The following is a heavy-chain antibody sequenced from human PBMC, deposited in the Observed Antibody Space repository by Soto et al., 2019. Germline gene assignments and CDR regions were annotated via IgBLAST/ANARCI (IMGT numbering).Heavy chain of an antibody. J-gene: IGHJ6*02. D-gene: IGHD1-7*01. Sequence: SETLSLTCTVSGGSISSGGYYWSWIRQHPGKGLEWIGYIYYSGSTYYNPSLKSRVTISVDKSKNQFSLKLSSVTAADTAVYYCWGTGTGGTTYYYYGMDVWGQGTTVTVSS. V-gene: IGHV4-31*09. CDR3: WGTGTGGTTYYYYGMDV. CDR2: IYYSGST. CDR1: GGSISSGGYY.